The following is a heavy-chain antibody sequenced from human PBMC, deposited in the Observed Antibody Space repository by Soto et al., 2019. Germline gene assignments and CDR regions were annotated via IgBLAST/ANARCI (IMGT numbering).Heavy chain of an antibody. CDR3: ARDGYDYVWGSYRSNGMDV. D-gene: IGHD3-16*02. Sequence: GGSLRLSCSASGFTFSDYYMSWIRQAPGKGLEWVSYISSSSSYTNYADSVKGRFTISRDNAKNSLYLQMNSLRAEDTAVYYCARDGYDYVWGSYRSNGMDVWGQGTTVTVSS. CDR1: GFTFSDYY. CDR2: ISSSSSYT. J-gene: IGHJ6*02. V-gene: IGHV3-11*06.